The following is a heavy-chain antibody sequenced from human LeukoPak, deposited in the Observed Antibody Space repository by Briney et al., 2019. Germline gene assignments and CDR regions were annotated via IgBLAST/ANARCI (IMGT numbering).Heavy chain of an antibody. V-gene: IGHV1-2*02. CDR1: GYTFTGYY. J-gene: IGHJ5*02. D-gene: IGHD2-15*01. CDR3: ARDYTNSGGRCYYWFDL. Sequence: GASVKVSCKASGYTFTGYYMHWVRQAPGQGLEWMGWINPNSGGTNYAQKFQGRVTMTRDTSISTAYMALSRLRSDDTAVYYCARDYTNSGGRCYYWFDLWGQGSLVTVSS. CDR2: INPNSGGT.